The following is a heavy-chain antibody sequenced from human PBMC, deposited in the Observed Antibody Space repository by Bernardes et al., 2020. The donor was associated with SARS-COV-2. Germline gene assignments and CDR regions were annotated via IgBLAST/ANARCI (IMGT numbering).Heavy chain of an antibody. J-gene: IGHJ4*02. V-gene: IGHV3-48*01. CDR2: ISSRSNTI. CDR1: GFSFSEYA. D-gene: IGHD1-26*01. Sequence: SCEASGFSFSEYAMNWVRQAPGKGLEWVSYISSRSNTIYVADTVKGRFAISRDNAKNSVYLEMNSLRAEDTAVYYCARGRGAVAPMDYWGQGTLVTVSS. CDR3: ARGRGAVAPMDY.